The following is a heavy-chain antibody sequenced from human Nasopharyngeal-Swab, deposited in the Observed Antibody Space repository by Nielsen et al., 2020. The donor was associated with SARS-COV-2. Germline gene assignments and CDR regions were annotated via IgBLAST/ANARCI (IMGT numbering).Heavy chain of an antibody. CDR2: IKQDGGEK. V-gene: IGHV3-7*05. CDR1: GFTFTNHY. Sequence: GGSLRLSCAASGFTFTNHYMTWVRQAPGKGLEWVANIKQDGGEKFYVDSVKGRFRVSRDNAQNSVYLQMNSLRAEDTAIYYCAKDYRLQDPKHFDSWGQGILVTVSS. D-gene: IGHD3-16*01. CDR3: AKDYRLQDPKHFDS. J-gene: IGHJ4*02.